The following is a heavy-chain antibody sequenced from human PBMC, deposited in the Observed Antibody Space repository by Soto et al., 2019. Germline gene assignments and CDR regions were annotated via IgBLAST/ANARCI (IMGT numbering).Heavy chain of an antibody. CDR2: ISTRGGRT. CDR3: AKEFYYDASGQYSDLCFGS. CDR1: GFSFSSYA. Sequence: GGSLRLSCAASGFSFSSYAMSWVRQAPPQGLEWVSSISTRGGRTYYADSVKGRFSISRDNSANAVYLDMDNLRAEDTGIYYCAKEFYYDASGQYSDLCFGSWGQGARVTVSS. J-gene: IGHJ4*02. D-gene: IGHD3-22*01. V-gene: IGHV3-23*01.